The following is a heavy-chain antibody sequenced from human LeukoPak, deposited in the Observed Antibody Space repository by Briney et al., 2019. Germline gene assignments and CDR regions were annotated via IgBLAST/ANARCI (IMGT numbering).Heavy chain of an antibody. CDR2: INPNSGGT. J-gene: IGHJ4*02. Sequence: ASVKVSCKASGYTFTGYYMHWVRQAPGQGLEWMGWINPNSGGTNYAQKFQGRVTMTRDTSISTAYMELSRLRSDDMAVYYCAREKGVWFGDGGGYFDYWGQGTLVTVSS. CDR1: GYTFTGYY. CDR3: AREKGVWFGDGGGYFDY. D-gene: IGHD3-10*01. V-gene: IGHV1-2*02.